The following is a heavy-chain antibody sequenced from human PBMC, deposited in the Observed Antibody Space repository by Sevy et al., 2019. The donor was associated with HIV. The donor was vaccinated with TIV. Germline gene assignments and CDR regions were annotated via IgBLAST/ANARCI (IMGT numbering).Heavy chain of an antibody. CDR2: IIPILGTV. J-gene: IGHJ4*02. V-gene: IGHV1-69*13. CDR3: ARGGGNGWYYFDY. CDR1: GGSFSTYG. Sequence: ASVKVSCKASGGSFSTYGISWVRQAPGQGHEWMGGIIPILGTVNYAQKFQGRVTITADESTKTAYMELSSLRSEDTAVYYCARGGGNGWYYFDYWGQEILVTVSS. D-gene: IGHD6-19*01.